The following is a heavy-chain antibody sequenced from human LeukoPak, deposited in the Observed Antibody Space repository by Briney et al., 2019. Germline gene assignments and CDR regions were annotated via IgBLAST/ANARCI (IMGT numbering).Heavy chain of an antibody. CDR1: GFSFSAHT. CDR3: VRQFEGLDY. Sequence: GGSLRLSCAASGFSFSAHTMRWVRQAPGKGLEWVAVITEDGSNKYYADSVKGRFTISRDNSKNTLYLQVSSLTAEDTAVYFCVRQFEGLDYWGQGTLVTVSS. J-gene: IGHJ4*02. CDR2: ITEDGSNK. V-gene: IGHV3-30-3*01. D-gene: IGHD3-10*01.